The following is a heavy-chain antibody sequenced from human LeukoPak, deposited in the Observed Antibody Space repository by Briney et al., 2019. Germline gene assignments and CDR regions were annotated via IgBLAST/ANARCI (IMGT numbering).Heavy chain of an antibody. CDR3: AELGITMIGGV. J-gene: IGHJ6*04. Sequence: GGSLRLSCAASGFTFDECAMHWVRQAPGKGLEWVSGISYSSATIGYVDSVKGRFIISRDNAKNSLYLQMNSLRAEDTAVYYCAELGITMIGGVWGKGTTVTISS. CDR2: ISYSSATI. D-gene: IGHD3-10*02. V-gene: IGHV3-9*01. CDR1: GFTFDECA.